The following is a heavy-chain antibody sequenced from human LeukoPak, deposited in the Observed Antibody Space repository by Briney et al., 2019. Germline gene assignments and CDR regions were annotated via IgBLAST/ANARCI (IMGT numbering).Heavy chain of an antibody. J-gene: IGHJ3*01. D-gene: IGHD1-26*01. Sequence: ETLSLTCTVSGGSISSSSYYWGWIRQPPGKGLEWVSAISGSGGSTYYADSVKGRFTISRDKSKNTLYLQMNSLRAEDTAVYYCAREYSGSYYVAAFDVWGQGTLVTVSS. CDR3: AREYSGSYYVAAFDV. V-gene: IGHV3-23*01. CDR2: ISGSGGST. CDR1: GGSISSSSYY.